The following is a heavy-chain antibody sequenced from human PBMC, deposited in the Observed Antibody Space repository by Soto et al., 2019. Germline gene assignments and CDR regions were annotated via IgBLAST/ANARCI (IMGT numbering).Heavy chain of an antibody. Sequence: GGSVRLSCAASGFTFSSYGMHWVRQAPGKGLEWVAVISYDGSNKYYADSVKGRFTISRDNSKNTLYLQMNSLRAEDTAVYYCAKRGRFLEWLSPRYYYYYYMDVWGKGTTVTVSS. CDR2: ISYDGSNK. J-gene: IGHJ6*03. D-gene: IGHD3-3*01. V-gene: IGHV3-30*18. CDR1: GFTFSSYG. CDR3: AKRGRFLEWLSPRYYYYYYMDV.